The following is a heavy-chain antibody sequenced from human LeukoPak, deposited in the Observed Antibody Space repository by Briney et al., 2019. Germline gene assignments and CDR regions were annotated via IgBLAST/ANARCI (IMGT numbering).Heavy chain of an antibody. Sequence: GGSLRLSCAASGFTFDDYAMHWVRQAPGKGLEWVSGISWNSGSIGYADSVKGRFTISRDNAKNSLYLQMNSLRAEDTAVYYCASFERYDILLGAGQNEYYFDYWGQGTLVTVPS. V-gene: IGHV3-9*01. CDR1: GFTFDDYA. J-gene: IGHJ4*02. CDR2: ISWNSGSI. CDR3: ASFERYDILLGAGQNEYYFDY. D-gene: IGHD3-22*01.